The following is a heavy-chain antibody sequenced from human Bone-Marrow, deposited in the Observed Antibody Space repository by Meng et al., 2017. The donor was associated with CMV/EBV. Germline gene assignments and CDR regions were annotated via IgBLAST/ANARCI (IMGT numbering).Heavy chain of an antibody. CDR1: GFSLSNARLG. V-gene: IGHV2-26*01. D-gene: IGHD3/OR15-3a*01. J-gene: IGHJ4*02. CDR3: ARLFLGSWTQYYFDY. CDR2: IFSNDEK. Sequence: SGPTLVKPTETLTLTCTVPGFSLSNARLGVSWIRQPPGKALEWLAHIFSNDEKSYSTSLKSSLTISKDTSKSQVVLTMTNMDPVDTAPYFCARLFLGSWTQYYFDYWGQGTLVTVSS.